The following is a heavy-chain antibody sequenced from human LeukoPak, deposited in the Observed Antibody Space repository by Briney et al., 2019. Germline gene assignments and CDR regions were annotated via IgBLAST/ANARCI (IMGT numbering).Heavy chain of an antibody. CDR3: ARSDYFDY. V-gene: IGHV3-21*01. CDR2: ITSTSSYI. J-gene: IGHJ4*02. Sequence: GGALRLSCAASGFTFSTYDMNWVRQAPGKGLEWVSPITSTSSYIYYADSVKGRFTISRDNAKNTLYLQMNSLRAEVTAVYYCARSDYFDYWGQGTLVTVSS. CDR1: GFTFSTYD.